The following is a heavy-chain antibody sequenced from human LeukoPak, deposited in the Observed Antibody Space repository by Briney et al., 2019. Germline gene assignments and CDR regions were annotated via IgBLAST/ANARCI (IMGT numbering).Heavy chain of an antibody. CDR3: ARGVTEDRGVAQFDS. CDR2: IGVTGDT. CDR1: GFTFSKDD. J-gene: IGHJ4*02. Sequence: GGSLRLSCAASGFTFSKDDFHWVRQAPGKGLEWVAAIGVTGDTYYADSVKGRFTISRDNSQNTQYLQMNSLRLEDTAVYYCARGVTEDRGVAQFDSWGQGTLVTVSS. D-gene: IGHD3-3*01. V-gene: IGHV3-13*01.